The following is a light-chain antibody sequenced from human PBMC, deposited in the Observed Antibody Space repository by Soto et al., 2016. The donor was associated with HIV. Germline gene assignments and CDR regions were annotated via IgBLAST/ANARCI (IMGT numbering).Light chain of an antibody. V-gene: IGKV1-8*01. CDR2: AAS. J-gene: IGKJ4*01. CDR3: QQYYSYPPLT. Sequence: AIRMTQSPSSFSASTGDRVTITCRASQGISSYLAWYQQKPGKAPKLLIYAASTLQSGVPSRFSGSGSGTDFTLTISCLQSEDFATYYCQQYYSYPPLTFGGGTKGGDQT. CDR1: QGISSY.